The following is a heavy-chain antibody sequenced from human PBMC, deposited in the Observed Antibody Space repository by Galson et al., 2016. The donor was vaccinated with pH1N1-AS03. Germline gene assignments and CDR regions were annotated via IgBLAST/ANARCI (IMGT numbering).Heavy chain of an antibody. J-gene: IGHJ5*02. CDR1: GGSISSSSYY. CDR3: ARVTLLNAVIWFDP. D-gene: IGHD2-21*01. CDR2: IYYNGST. Sequence: SETLSLTCTVSGGSISSSSYYWGWIRQPPGKGLEWIGSIYYNGSTYYNPSLKSRVTISIDTSKNHFSLKLSSVTAADTAIYYCARVTLLNAVIWFDPWGQGTLVTVSS. V-gene: IGHV4-39*07.